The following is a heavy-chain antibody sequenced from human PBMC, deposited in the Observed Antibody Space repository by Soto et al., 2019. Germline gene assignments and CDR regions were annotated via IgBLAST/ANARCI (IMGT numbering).Heavy chain of an antibody. Sequence: QVQLVESGGGVVQPGRSLRLSCADSGFTFSSYGMHWVRQAPGKGLEWVAVISYDGNNKYYADSVKGRFTISRDSSKNTLFLHMNSLRAEDTAVYYCAKDWGDIEVVPGAVTEYWGQGTLVTVSS. V-gene: IGHV3-30*18. CDR1: GFTFSSYG. CDR3: AKDWGDIEVVPGAVTEY. CDR2: ISYDGNNK. D-gene: IGHD2-2*01. J-gene: IGHJ4*02.